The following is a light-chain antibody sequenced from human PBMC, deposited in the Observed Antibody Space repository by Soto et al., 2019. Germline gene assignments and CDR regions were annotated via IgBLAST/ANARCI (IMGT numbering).Light chain of an antibody. V-gene: IGKV3-11*01. CDR3: QQRSNWPPLT. CDR2: DAS. J-gene: IGKJ5*01. CDR1: QSVSSY. Sequence: EIVLTQSAATLSLSPGERATLSWRASQSVSSYLAWYQQKPGQAPRLLIYDASNRATGIPARFSGSGSGTDFTLTISSLEPEDFAVYYCQQRSNWPPLTFGQGTRLEIK.